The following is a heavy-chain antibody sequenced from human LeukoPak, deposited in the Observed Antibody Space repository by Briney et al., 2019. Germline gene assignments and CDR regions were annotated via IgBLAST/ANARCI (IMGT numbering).Heavy chain of an antibody. CDR2: IYYRGST. Sequence: SETLSLTCTVSGGSISSYYWSWIRQPPGKGLEWIGYIYYRGSTNYNPSLKSRVTISVDTSKNQFSLKLSSVTAADTAVYYCARRAPYSYEWSTLDYWGQGTLVTVSS. V-gene: IGHV4-59*08. D-gene: IGHD5-18*01. J-gene: IGHJ4*02. CDR1: GGSISSYY. CDR3: ARRAPYSYEWSTLDY.